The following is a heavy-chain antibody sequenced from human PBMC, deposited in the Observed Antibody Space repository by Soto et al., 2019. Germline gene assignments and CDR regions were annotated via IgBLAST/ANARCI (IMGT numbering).Heavy chain of an antibody. CDR2: IDPSDSYT. D-gene: IGHD6-13*01. CDR1: GYSFTSYW. V-gene: IGHV5-10-1*01. Sequence: PGESLKISCYGSGYSFTSYWISWVRQMPGKGLERMGRIDPSDSYTNYSPSFQGHVTISAEKSISTADLQWSSLKASDTAMYNCARLPLHIAAAGNDAFDIWGQGTMGTVSS. J-gene: IGHJ3*02. CDR3: ARLPLHIAAAGNDAFDI.